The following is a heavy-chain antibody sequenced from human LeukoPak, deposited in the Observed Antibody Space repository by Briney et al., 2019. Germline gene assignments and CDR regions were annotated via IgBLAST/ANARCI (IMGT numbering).Heavy chain of an antibody. Sequence: GGSLRLSCAVSGITLSNYGMSWVRQAPGKGLEWVAGISGSGGSTTYADSVKGRFTISRDNPKNTLYLHMNNLRAEDTAVYFCAKRGVVIRVILVGFHKEAYYYDSWGQGALVTASS. J-gene: IGHJ4*02. D-gene: IGHD3-22*01. V-gene: IGHV3-23*01. CDR2: ISGSGGST. CDR1: GITLSNYG. CDR3: AKRGVVIRVILVGFHKEAYYYDS.